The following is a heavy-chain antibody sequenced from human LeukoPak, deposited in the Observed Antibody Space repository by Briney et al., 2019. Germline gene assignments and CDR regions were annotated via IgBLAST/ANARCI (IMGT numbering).Heavy chain of an antibody. V-gene: IGHV4-4*07. CDR3: ARDVCGYDYGFSLDS. J-gene: IGHJ4*02. CDR2: MSNSGTT. Sequence: SESLSLTCTASGGSISSYSWNWIRQPPGKGLEWIARMSNSGTTKYNASHKSRVTMSGDTSKTQSSLKLSSVTAADTAVYYCARDVCGYDYGFSLDSWGQGTLVSVSS. D-gene: IGHD5-18*01. CDR1: GGSISSYS.